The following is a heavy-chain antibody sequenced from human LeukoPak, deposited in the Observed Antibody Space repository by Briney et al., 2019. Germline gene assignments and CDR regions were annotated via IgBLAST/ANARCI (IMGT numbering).Heavy chain of an antibody. J-gene: IGHJ4*02. V-gene: IGHV4-30-2*03. CDR1: GGSISSGGYS. CDR3: PKMMDNYDSDGYPPPAAADY. CDR2: IYHSGIV. Sequence: TSSETLSLTCAVSGGSISSGGYSWSWIRQPPGEGLEWIGSIYHSGIVYYNPSLKSRVTISVDTSKNQFSLRLRSVTAADTAVYYCPKMMDNYDSDGYPPPAAADYGGQGTWSPSPQ. D-gene: IGHD3-22*01.